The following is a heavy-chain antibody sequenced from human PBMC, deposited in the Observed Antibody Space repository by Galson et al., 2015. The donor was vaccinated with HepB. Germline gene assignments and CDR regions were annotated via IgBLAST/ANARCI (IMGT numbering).Heavy chain of an antibody. CDR1: GFTFSSYG. CDR3: ARALGGSYKGSLDY. D-gene: IGHD1-26*01. V-gene: IGHV3-33*01. J-gene: IGHJ4*02. CDR2: IWYDGSNK. Sequence: SLRLSCAASGFTFSSYGMHWVRQAPGKGLEWVAVIWYDGSNKYYADSVKGRFTISRDNSKNTLYLQMNSLRAEDTAVYYCARALGGSYKGSLDYWGQGTLVTVSS.